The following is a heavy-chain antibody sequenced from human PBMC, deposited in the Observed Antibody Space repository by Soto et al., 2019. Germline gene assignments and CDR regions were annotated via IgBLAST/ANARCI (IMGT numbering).Heavy chain of an antibody. J-gene: IGHJ5*01. CDR2: ISAKHGNT. CDR3: PRVRLKLPLVGLPDNWFDP. CDR1: GYSFTSYG. V-gene: IGHV1-18*01. D-gene: IGHD2-15*01. Sequence: QVLLVQSGAEIKKPEASVQVSCKASGYSFTSYGINWVRQAPGQGLEWMGWISAKHGNTHYAQKLQGRVTMTTDTSTSEAYMERRALTSDETAVYYCPRVRLKLPLVGLPDNWFDPWGQGTLVTVSS.